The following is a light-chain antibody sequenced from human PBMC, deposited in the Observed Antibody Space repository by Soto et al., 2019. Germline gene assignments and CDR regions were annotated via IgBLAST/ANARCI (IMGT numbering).Light chain of an antibody. CDR1: SSVVGGYNY. J-gene: IGLJ2*01. V-gene: IGLV2-14*01. CDR2: EVS. CDR3: SSYTSSSSVV. Sequence: QSVLTQPASVSGSPGQSITISCTGTSSVVGGYNYVSWYQQHPGKAPKLMIYEVSNRPSGVSNRFSASKSGNTASLTISGLQAEDEADYYCSSYTSSSSVVFGGGTQRTVL.